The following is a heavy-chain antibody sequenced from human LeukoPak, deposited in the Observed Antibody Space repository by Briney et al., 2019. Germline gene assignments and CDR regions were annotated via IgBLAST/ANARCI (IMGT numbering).Heavy chain of an antibody. J-gene: IGHJ4*02. D-gene: IGHD6-19*01. Sequence: GGSLRLSCAASGFTFSSYAMSWVRQAPGKGLEWVSAISGSGGSTYYADSVKGRFTISRDNSKNTLYLQMNSRRAEDTAVYYWAKFVGFVAVAGIFDYWGQGTLVTVSS. CDR1: GFTFSSYA. V-gene: IGHV3-23*01. CDR2: ISGSGGST. CDR3: AKFVGFVAVAGIFDY.